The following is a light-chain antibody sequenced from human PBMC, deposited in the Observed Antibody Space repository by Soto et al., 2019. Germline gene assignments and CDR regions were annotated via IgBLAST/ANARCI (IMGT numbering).Light chain of an antibody. CDR3: QNYNSAPLT. CDR2: ATS. J-gene: IGKJ4*01. CDR1: PDISNS. V-gene: IGKV1-27*01. Sequence: DIQMTQSPSSLSASVGARVTITCRASPDISNSLAWYQQKPGEVPKVLIYATSILQSGVPARFSGSGSGTDFTLTISSLQPEYVATDYCQNYNSAPLTFSGGTKVEI.